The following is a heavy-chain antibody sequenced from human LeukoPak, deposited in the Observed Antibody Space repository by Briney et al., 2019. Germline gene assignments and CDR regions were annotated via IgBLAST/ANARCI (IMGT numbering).Heavy chain of an antibody. Sequence: ASVKVSCKASGYTFTGYYMHWVRQAPGQGLEWMGWINPNSGGTNYALKFQGRVTMTRDTSISTAYMELSRLRSDDTAVYYCARALRRITMVQGVIPYWGQGTLVTVSS. CDR1: GYTFTGYY. CDR3: ARALRRITMVQGVIPY. CDR2: INPNSGGT. V-gene: IGHV1-2*02. D-gene: IGHD3-10*01. J-gene: IGHJ4*02.